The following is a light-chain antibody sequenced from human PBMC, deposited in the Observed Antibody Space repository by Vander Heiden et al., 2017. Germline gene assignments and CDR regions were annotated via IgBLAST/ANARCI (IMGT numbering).Light chain of an antibody. J-gene: IGLJ2*01. Sequence: QSALPPPPSVSGAPGQSVTISCTGSSSNIGAGYDVHWYQQLPGTAPKLLIYGNTNRPSGVHDRFSGSKSGTSASLAITGLQAEDEADYYCQSYDSSLSGSKVFGGGTKLTVL. V-gene: IGLV1-40*01. CDR3: QSYDSSLSGSKV. CDR1: SSNIGAGYD. CDR2: GNT.